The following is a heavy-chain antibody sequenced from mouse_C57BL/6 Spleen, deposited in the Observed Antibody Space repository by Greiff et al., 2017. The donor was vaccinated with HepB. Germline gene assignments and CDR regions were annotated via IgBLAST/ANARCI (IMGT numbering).Heavy chain of an antibody. Sequence: QVHVKQSGAELVRPGASVTLSCKASGYTFTDYEMHWVKQTPVHGLEWIGAIDPETGGTAYNQKFKGKAILTADKSSSTAYMELRSLTSEDSAVYYCTRKDWEGYWGQGTTLTVSS. CDR2: IDPETGGT. J-gene: IGHJ2*01. V-gene: IGHV1-15*01. CDR1: GYTFTDYE. CDR3: TRKDWEGY. D-gene: IGHD4-1*01.